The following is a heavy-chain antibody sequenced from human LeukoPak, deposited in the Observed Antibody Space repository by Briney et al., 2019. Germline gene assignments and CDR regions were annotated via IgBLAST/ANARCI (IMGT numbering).Heavy chain of an antibody. CDR3: ARDSRQWLANNWFDP. Sequence: SETLSLTCTVSGGSISSSSYYWGWIRQPPGKGLERIGSIYYSGSTYYNPSLKSRVTMSVDTSKNQFSLKLSSVTAADTAVYYCARDSRQWLANNWFDPWGQGTLVTVSS. J-gene: IGHJ5*02. D-gene: IGHD6-19*01. V-gene: IGHV4-39*07. CDR1: GGSISSSSYY. CDR2: IYYSGST.